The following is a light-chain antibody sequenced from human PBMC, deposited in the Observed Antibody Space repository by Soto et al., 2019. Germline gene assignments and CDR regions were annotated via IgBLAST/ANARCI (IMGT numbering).Light chain of an antibody. CDR2: AAS. V-gene: IGKV1-17*01. Sequence: DIHMTQSPSSLSASVGDRVTVTCRASQDSRNVLGWYQQKPGKAPKRLIYAASSLRGGVPSRFSGSGSGTEFTLTISSLQPEDFATYYCVQHHSFPITFGGGTKVDIK. J-gene: IGKJ4*01. CDR1: QDSRNV. CDR3: VQHHSFPIT.